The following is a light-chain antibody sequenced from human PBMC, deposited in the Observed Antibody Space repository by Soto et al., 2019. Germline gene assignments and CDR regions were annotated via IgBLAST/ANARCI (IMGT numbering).Light chain of an antibody. CDR3: QVWDTYTEV. V-gene: IGLV3-9*01. CDR2: RDS. Sequence: SYELTQPISVSVALGQAARITCDGNNIGTKNVHWYQQRPGQAPVLVIYRDSNRPSGIPERFSGSNSGNTATLTISRAQAEDEADYYCQVWDTYTEVFGSGTKVTVL. CDR1: NIGTKN. J-gene: IGLJ1*01.